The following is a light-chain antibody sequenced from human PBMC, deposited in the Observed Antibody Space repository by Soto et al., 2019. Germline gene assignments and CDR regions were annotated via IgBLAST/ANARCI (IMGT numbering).Light chain of an antibody. CDR2: EVS. Sequence: QSALTQPTSVSGSPGQSITISCTGTSNDIGGYNYVSWYQQHPGKAPKLMIYEVSSRPSGVSNRFSGSKSGNTASLTISGLQADDEADYYCSSFTNSDTRVFGGGTQLTVL. V-gene: IGLV2-14*01. J-gene: IGLJ3*02. CDR3: SSFTNSDTRV. CDR1: SNDIGGYNY.